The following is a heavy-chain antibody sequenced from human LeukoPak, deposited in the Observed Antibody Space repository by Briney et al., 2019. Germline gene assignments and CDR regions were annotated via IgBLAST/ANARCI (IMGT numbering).Heavy chain of an antibody. CDR3: ARDFRIRSY. J-gene: IGHJ4*02. CDR1: GFTVSRYS. CDR2: SQNDGST. V-gene: IGHV3-53*01. Sequence: GGSLRLSYAASGFTVSRYSMNWVRQAPGKGLERVSFSQNDGSTYYADSVKGRFTISRDNSKNTRYLEMNSLRAEETAVYYCARDFRIRSYWGQGTLVTVSS. D-gene: IGHD3-16*01.